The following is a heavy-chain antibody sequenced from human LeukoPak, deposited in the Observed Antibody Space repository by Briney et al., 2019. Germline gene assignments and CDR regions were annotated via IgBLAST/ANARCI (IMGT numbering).Heavy chain of an antibody. CDR3: ARDPLCDFWSGYLCPLDY. CDR1: GYSISSGYY. V-gene: IGHV4-38-2*02. D-gene: IGHD3-3*01. CDR2: IYHSGST. Sequence: SETLSLTCTVSGYSISSGYYSGWIRQPPGKGLEWIGSIYHSGSTYYNPSLKSRVTISVDTSKNQLSLKLSSVTAADTAVYYCARDPLCDFWSGYLCPLDYWGQGTLVTVSS. J-gene: IGHJ4*02.